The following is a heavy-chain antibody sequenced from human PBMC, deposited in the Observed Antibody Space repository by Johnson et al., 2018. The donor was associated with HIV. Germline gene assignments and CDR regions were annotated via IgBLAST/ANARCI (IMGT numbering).Heavy chain of an antibody. V-gene: IGHV3-30*04. CDR3: ARVRPPGLLDAIDI. Sequence: QVHLVESGGGVVQPGRSLRLSCAASGFTFSNYAIHWVRQAPGKGLEWVAVISYDGRNKYYADSVKGRFTISRDNSKNTLYLQMNSLRAEDTAVYHCARVRPPGLLDAIDIWGQGTMVTVSS. CDR1: GFTFSNYA. CDR2: ISYDGRNK. J-gene: IGHJ3*02.